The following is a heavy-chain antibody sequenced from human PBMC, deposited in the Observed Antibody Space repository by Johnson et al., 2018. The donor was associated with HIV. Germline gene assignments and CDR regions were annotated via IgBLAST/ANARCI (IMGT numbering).Heavy chain of an antibody. D-gene: IGHD3-22*01. V-gene: IGHV3-66*01. CDR2: IYSGGST. CDR1: GFTVSSNY. J-gene: IGHJ3*01. CDR3: AIPYFYDSGDYR. Sequence: VQLVESGGGLVQPGGSLRPSCAASGFTVSSNYMSWVRQAPGKGLAWVSVIYSGGSTYYADSVKGRFTISRDNAKNSLYLQMNSLRAEDMAVYYCAIPYFYDSGDYRWGQGTMVTVSS.